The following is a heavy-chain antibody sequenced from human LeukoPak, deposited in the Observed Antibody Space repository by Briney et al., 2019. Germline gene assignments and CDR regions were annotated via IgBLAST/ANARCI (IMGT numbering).Heavy chain of an antibody. J-gene: IGHJ4*02. CDR3: AKVLGVNYFDS. Sequence: SGGSLRLSCAASGFTFSNYGVHWVRQAPGKGLEWVSTIGNRGGTPYYADSVKGRFTISRDNSKNTLFLQMNSLRAEDTAVYYCAKVLGVNYFDSWGQGTLVTVSS. V-gene: IGHV3-23*01. CDR2: IGNRGGTP. D-gene: IGHD1-26*01. CDR1: GFTFSNYG.